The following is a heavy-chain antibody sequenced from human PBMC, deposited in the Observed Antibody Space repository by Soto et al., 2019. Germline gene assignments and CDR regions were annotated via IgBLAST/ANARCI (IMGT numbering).Heavy chain of an antibody. Sequence: SETLSLTCTFSGCSISSSSYYWGWIRQPPGKGLEWIGSIYYSGSTYYNPSLKSRVTISVDTSKNQFSLKLSSVTAADTAVYYCARLGPWFGELYIDYWGQGTLVTVSS. J-gene: IGHJ4*02. CDR2: IYYSGST. CDR3: ARLGPWFGELYIDY. CDR1: GCSISSSSYY. D-gene: IGHD3-10*01. V-gene: IGHV4-39*01.